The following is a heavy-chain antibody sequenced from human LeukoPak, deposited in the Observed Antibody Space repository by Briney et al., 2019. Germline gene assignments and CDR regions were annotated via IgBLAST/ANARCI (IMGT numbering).Heavy chain of an antibody. D-gene: IGHD4-17*01. CDR2: IYSGGST. CDR1: GFTVSSND. Sequence: PGGSLRLSCAASGFTVSSNDMSWVRQAPGEGLECISVIYSGGSTDYADSVKGRLTISRDNSKNTLYLQMNSPRAEDTAVYYCARVVDHDYGDYYLDYWGQGTLVTVSS. CDR3: ARVVDHDYGDYYLDY. V-gene: IGHV3-53*01. J-gene: IGHJ4*02.